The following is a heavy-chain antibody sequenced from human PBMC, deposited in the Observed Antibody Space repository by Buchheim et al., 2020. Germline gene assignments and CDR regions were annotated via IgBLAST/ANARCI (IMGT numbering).Heavy chain of an antibody. CDR3: AREHRTVVTPAYDL. D-gene: IGHD4-23*01. CDR2: ISSSGSTI. Sequence: EVQLVESGGGLVQPGGSLRLSCAASGFTFSSYEMNWVRQAPGKGLEWVSYISSSGSTIYYADSVKGRFTTSRDNAKNSLYLQMNSLRAEDTAVYYCAREHRTVVTPAYDLWGRGTL. CDR1: GFTFSSYE. J-gene: IGHJ2*01. V-gene: IGHV3-48*03.